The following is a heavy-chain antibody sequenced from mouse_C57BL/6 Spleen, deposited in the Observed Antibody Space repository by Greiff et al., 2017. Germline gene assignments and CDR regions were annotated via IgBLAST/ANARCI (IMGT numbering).Heavy chain of an antibody. CDR1: GYSFTGYY. D-gene: IGHD3-3*01. CDR2: INPSTGGT. CDR3: ARKGGYFDY. V-gene: IGHV1-42*01. J-gene: IGHJ2*01. Sequence: EVQLQQSGPELVKPGASVKISCKASGYSFTGYYMHWVKQSPEKSLEWIGEINPSTGGTTYNQKFKAKATLTVDKSSSTAYMQLNSLTSEDSAVYYCARKGGYFDYWGQGTTLTVSS.